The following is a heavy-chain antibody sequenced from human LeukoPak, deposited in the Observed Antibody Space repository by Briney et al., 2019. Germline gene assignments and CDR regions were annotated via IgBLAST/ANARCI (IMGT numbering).Heavy chain of an antibody. CDR2: IGSGGVTT. CDR1: GFTFSSYA. Sequence: PGGSLRLSCAASGFTFSSYAMSWVRQAPGKGLEWVSAIGSGGVTTYYADSVKGRFTISRDNSKNTLFLQMNSLRAEDTAVYYCAKDTWVRRYFDYWGQGTLVTVSS. J-gene: IGHJ4*02. D-gene: IGHD2/OR15-2a*01. V-gene: IGHV3-23*01. CDR3: AKDTWVRRYFDY.